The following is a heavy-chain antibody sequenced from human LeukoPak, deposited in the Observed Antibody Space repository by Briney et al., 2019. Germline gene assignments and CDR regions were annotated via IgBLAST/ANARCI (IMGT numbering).Heavy chain of an antibody. Sequence: QSGGSLRLSCAASGFTFISYGMSWVRQAPGKGLEWISYISSSGTTIYYADSVKGRFTISRDNAKNSLSLQMNSLRAEDTAVYYCARDFGSGRRWFDYWGRGTLVTVSS. CDR3: ARDFGSGRRWFDY. J-gene: IGHJ4*02. V-gene: IGHV3-48*01. D-gene: IGHD4-23*01. CDR2: ISSSGTTI. CDR1: GFTFISYG.